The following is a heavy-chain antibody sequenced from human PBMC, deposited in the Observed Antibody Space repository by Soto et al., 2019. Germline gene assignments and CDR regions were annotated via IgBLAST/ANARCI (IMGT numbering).Heavy chain of an antibody. CDR3: ARNRLRQYYYGMDV. CDR1: VYSFANYW. D-gene: IGHD3-10*01. CDR2: IYPGDSDT. Sequence: LKISCQGSVYSFANYWIAWVRQMPGKGLEWVGVIYPGDSDTRYSPSFRGQVTISADKSISHVYLQWSSLKASDTAMYYCARNRLRQYYYGMDVWGQGTTVTVSS. V-gene: IGHV5-51*01. J-gene: IGHJ6*02.